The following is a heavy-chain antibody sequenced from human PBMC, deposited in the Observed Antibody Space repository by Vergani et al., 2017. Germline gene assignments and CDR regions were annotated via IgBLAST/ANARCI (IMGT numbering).Heavy chain of an antibody. D-gene: IGHD7-27*01. J-gene: IGHJ3*02. CDR1: GGSISSGGYY. CDR3: ATTGDSVFGDDAFDI. Sequence: QVQLQESGPGLVKPSQTLSLTCTVSGGSISSGGYYWSWIRQHPGKGLEWIGYIYYSGSTYYNPSLKSRVTISVDTSKNQFSLKLSSVTAADSAVYYCATTGDSVFGDDAFDIWGQGTMVTVSS. CDR2: IYYSGST. V-gene: IGHV4-31*03.